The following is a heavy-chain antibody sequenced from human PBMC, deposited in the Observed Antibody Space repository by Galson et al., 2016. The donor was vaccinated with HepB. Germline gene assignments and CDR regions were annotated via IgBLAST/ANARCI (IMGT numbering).Heavy chain of an antibody. CDR2: ISSSSKYI. J-gene: IGHJ5*02. D-gene: IGHD6-13*01. Sequence: SLRLSCAASGFTFSNYYMHWVRQAPGRGLEWVSSISSSSKYIYYADSMKGRFTISRDNANNSLFLQMESLRADDTAVHYCARDRGIAAGGWFDPWGQGTQVTVSS. V-gene: IGHV3-21*01. CDR1: GFTFSNYY. CDR3: ARDRGIAAGGWFDP.